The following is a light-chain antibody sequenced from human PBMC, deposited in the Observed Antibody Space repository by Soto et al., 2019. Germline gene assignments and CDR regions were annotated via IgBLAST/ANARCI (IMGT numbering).Light chain of an antibody. Sequence: EIVLTQSPGTLSLSPGERATLSCRASQSVRSSYLAWYQQKPGQAPRLLIYGASSRATDIPDRFSGSGSGTDFSLTISRLEPEDFAVYYCQQYGSSPETFGQGTKVDNK. CDR2: GAS. V-gene: IGKV3-20*01. CDR3: QQYGSSPET. CDR1: QSVRSSY. J-gene: IGKJ1*01.